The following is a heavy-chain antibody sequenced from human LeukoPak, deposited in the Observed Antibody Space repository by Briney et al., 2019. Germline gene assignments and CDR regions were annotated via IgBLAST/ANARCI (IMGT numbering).Heavy chain of an antibody. CDR2: IIPILGIA. CDR3: ATHDYGEFWSFDY. V-gene: IGHV1-69*04. CDR1: GGTFSSYA. Sequence: GASVKVSCKASGGTFSSYAISWVRQAPGQGLEWMGRIIPILGIANYAQKFQGRVTITADKSTSTAYMELSSLRSEDTAVYYCATHDYGEFWSFDYWGQGTLVTVSS. D-gene: IGHD4-17*01. J-gene: IGHJ4*02.